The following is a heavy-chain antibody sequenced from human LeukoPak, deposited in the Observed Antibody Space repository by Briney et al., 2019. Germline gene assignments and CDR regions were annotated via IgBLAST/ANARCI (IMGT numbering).Heavy chain of an antibody. CDR3: ARDGGYSSRAFDI. CDR2: IYSGGST. CDR1: GFTFDDYG. Sequence: PGGSLRLSCAASGFTFDDYGMSWVRQAPGKGLEWVSVIYSGGSTYYADSVKGRFTISRDNSKNTLYLQMNSLRGEDTAVYYCARDGGYSSRAFDIWGQGTMVTVSS. D-gene: IGHD5-18*01. J-gene: IGHJ3*02. V-gene: IGHV3-66*01.